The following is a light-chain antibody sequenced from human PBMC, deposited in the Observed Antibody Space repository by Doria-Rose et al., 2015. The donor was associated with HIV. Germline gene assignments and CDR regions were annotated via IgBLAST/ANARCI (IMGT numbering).Light chain of an antibody. Sequence: VLTQPPGTLSLSPGERATLSCRASQSFSSTYLAWYQQRPGQAPSLLIYDGSTRATGTPDRFSASGSGTDFTLTINRLEPEDFALYYCHQYGTSWTFGQGTKVEI. CDR3: HQYGTSWT. CDR2: DGS. J-gene: IGKJ1*01. CDR1: QSFSSTY. V-gene: IGKV3-20*01.